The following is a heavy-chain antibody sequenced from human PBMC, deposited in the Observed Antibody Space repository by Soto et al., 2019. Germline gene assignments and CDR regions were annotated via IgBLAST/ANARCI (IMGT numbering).Heavy chain of an antibody. CDR2: ISGSGGST. CDR1: GFTFSSYS. V-gene: IGHV3-23*01. J-gene: IGHJ4*02. D-gene: IGHD1-26*01. Sequence: GGSLRLSCTASGFTFSSYSMSWVRQAPGKGLEWVSAISGSGGSTYYADSVKGRFTISRDNSKNTLYLQMNSLRAEDTAVDYCAKDSPFTVVGATYYFDYWGQGTLVTVSS. CDR3: AKDSPFTVVGATYYFDY.